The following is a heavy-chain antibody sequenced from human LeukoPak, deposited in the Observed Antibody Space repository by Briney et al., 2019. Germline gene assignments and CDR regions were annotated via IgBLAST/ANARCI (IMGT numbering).Heavy chain of an antibody. D-gene: IGHD3-10*01. J-gene: IGHJ4*02. Sequence: GGSLRLSCAASGFTFSSYWMSWVRQAPGKGLEWVANIKQDGSEKYYVDSVKGRFTISRDNAKNSLYLQMNSLRAEDTAVYYCARAGRPGLLWFGELYYWGQGTLVTVSS. V-gene: IGHV3-7*01. CDR1: GFTFSSYW. CDR3: ARAGRPGLLWFGELYY. CDR2: IKQDGSEK.